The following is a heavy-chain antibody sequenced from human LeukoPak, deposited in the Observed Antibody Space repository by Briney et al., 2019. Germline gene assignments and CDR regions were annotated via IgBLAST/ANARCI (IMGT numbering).Heavy chain of an antibody. CDR1: GYTFIDYY. CDR2: INPNSGGT. D-gene: IGHD3-10*01. V-gene: IGHV1-2*02. Sequence: ASVKVSCKASGYTFIDYYMHWVRQAPGQGLEWMGWINPNSGGTNYAQNFQGRVTMTRDTSIRTAYMELSSLRSDDTAVYYCARKFLGSRGYYFDYWGQGTLVTVSS. CDR3: ARKFLGSRGYYFDY. J-gene: IGHJ4*02.